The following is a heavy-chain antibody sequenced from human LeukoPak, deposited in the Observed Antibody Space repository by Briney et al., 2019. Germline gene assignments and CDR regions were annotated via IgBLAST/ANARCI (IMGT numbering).Heavy chain of an antibody. D-gene: IGHD6-13*01. Sequence: SETLSLTCTVAGGSISSAAYNWIWIRQPPGKGLEWIGYIYNNGRTYYNPSLKSRVTISVDTSKNLFSLKVSSVTAADAAVYYCARGRSSSWSSFDYWGQGTLVTVSS. V-gene: IGHV4-30-4*01. CDR2: IYNNGRT. CDR3: ARGRSSSWSSFDY. CDR1: GGSISSAAYN. J-gene: IGHJ4*02.